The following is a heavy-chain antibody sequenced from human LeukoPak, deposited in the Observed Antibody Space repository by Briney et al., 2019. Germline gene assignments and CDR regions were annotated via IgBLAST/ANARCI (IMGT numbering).Heavy chain of an antibody. Sequence: SETLSLTCTVSGGSINSHSYYWGWIRQPPGKGLEWIGSVYYDGTSYSNPSLKSRVAVFVDTSRDQFSLDLSFVTAAGTALYYCVRHISTNTSYFDSCGQGTLVSVSS. V-gene: IGHV4-39*01. CDR1: GGSINSHSYY. J-gene: IGHJ4*02. CDR2: VYYDGTS. CDR3: VRHISTNTSYFDS. D-gene: IGHD5-24*01.